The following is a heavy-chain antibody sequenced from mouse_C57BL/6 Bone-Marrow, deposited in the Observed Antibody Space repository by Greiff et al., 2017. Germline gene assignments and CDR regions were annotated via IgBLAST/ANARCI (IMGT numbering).Heavy chain of an antibody. CDR1: GYNITNTY. CDR2: IAPANGNT. J-gene: IGHJ3*01. V-gene: IGHV14-3*01. CDR3: SGHYDYAWCAY. D-gene: IGHD2-4*01. Sequence: VQLQQSVAELVRPGASVKFSCTASGYNITNTYMHWVKQRPGHGLEWIGRIAPANGNTKYAPKFQGKATLTADTSSNTAYLQLSSLTAEDTANYYCSGHYDYAWCAYWGQGTLVTVAA.